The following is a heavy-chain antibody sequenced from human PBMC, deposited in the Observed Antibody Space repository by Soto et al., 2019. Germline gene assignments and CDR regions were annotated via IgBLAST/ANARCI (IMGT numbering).Heavy chain of an antibody. Sequence: QVQLVESGGGVVQPGRSLRLSCAASGFTFSSYGMHWVRQAPGKGLEWVAVIWYDGSNKYYADAVKGRFTISRDNSKNTLYLQMNSLRAEDTAVYYCARDEYGDYGVRGVDYWGQGTLVTVSS. CDR1: GFTFSSYG. J-gene: IGHJ4*02. CDR3: ARDEYGDYGVRGVDY. V-gene: IGHV3-33*01. D-gene: IGHD4-17*01. CDR2: IWYDGSNK.